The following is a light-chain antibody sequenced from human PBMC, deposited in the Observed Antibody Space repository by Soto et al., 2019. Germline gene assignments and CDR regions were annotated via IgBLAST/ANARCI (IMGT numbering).Light chain of an antibody. CDR2: LGS. CDR3: MQALQTPYT. V-gene: IGKV2-28*01. J-gene: IGKJ2*01. CDR1: QSLLHSNGYNY. Sequence: DIVMTQSPLSLPVTPGEPASISCRSSQSLLHSNGYNYLDWYLQKPGQSPQLLIYLGSNRASGVPDRVSASRSGTDFTLKISRVEAEDVGVYYCMQALQTPYTFGQGTKLEIK.